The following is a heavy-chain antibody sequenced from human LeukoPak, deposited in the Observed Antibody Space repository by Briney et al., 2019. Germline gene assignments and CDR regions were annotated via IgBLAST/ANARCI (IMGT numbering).Heavy chain of an antibody. CDR2: IRYDGSSK. Sequence: GGSLRLSCAASGFTFSSYGMHWVRQAPGKGLEWVAFIRYDGSSKYYADSVKGRFTISRDNSKNTLYLQMNSLRAEDTAVYYCAKEKVLRLGELSLEGRAFDIWGQGTMVTVSS. CDR1: GFTFSSYG. D-gene: IGHD3-16*02. V-gene: IGHV3-30*02. J-gene: IGHJ3*02. CDR3: AKEKVLRLGELSLEGRAFDI.